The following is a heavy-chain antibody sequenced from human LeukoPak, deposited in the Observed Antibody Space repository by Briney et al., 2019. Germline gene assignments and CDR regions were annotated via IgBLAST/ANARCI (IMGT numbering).Heavy chain of an antibody. Sequence: SETLSLTCAVYGGSFSGYYWSWIRQPPGKGLEWIGEINHSGSTNYNPSLKSRVTISVDTSKNQFSLKLSSATAADTAVYYCATLYSSGWRIFDYWGQGTLVTVSS. CDR2: INHSGST. CDR1: GGSFSGYY. V-gene: IGHV4-34*01. J-gene: IGHJ4*02. CDR3: ATLYSSGWRIFDY. D-gene: IGHD6-19*01.